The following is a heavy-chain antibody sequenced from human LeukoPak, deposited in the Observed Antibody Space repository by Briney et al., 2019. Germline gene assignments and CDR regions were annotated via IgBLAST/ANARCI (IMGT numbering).Heavy chain of an antibody. V-gene: IGHV4-59*12. CDR2: IYYSGST. CDR3: ARATPYCSSTSCFWFDP. Sequence: SETLSLTCTVSGGSISSYYWSWIRQPPGKGLEWIGYIYYSGSTYYNPSLKSRVTISVDTSKNQFSLKLSSVTAADTAVYYCARATPYCSSTSCFWFDPWGQGTLVTVSS. J-gene: IGHJ5*02. CDR1: GGSISSYY. D-gene: IGHD2-2*01.